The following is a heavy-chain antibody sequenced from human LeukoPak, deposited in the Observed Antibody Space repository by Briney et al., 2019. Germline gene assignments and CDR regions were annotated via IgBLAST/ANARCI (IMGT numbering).Heavy chain of an antibody. CDR2: ISGSGGST. CDR1: GFTFSSYS. J-gene: IGHJ4*02. D-gene: IGHD4-17*01. Sequence: GGSLRLSCGASGFTFSSYSMNWVRQAPGKGLEWVSAISGSGGSTYYADSVKGRFTISRDNSKNTLYLQMNSLRAEDTAVYYCAKVHYGDFPFDYWGQGTLVTVSS. CDR3: AKVHYGDFPFDY. V-gene: IGHV3-23*01.